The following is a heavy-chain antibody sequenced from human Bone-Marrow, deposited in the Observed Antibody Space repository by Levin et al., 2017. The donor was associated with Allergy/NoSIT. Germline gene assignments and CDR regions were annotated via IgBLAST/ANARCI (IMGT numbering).Heavy chain of an antibody. Sequence: LSLTCAASGFTFSSYAMSWVRQAPGKGLEWVSAISGSGGSTYYADSVKGRFTISRDNSKNTLYLQMNSLRAEDTAVYYCAKDLKSYGPPATFDYWGQGTLVTVSS. CDR3: AKDLKSYGPPATFDY. V-gene: IGHV3-23*01. J-gene: IGHJ4*02. CDR1: GFTFSSYA. CDR2: ISGSGGST. D-gene: IGHD5-18*01.